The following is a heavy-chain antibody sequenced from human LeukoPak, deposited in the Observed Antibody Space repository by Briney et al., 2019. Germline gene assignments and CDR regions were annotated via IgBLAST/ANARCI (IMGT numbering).Heavy chain of an antibody. D-gene: IGHD3-9*01. CDR3: ARGGDNYDILTQ. CDR1: EYIFTDYY. Sequence: ASMKVSCKASEYIFTDYYIHWVRQAPGQGLEWMGWINPHSGGTNYAPKFQDRVTMTGDTSISTAYMELSRLISDDTAIYYCARGGDNYDILTQWGQGTLVTVSS. V-gene: IGHV1-2*02. J-gene: IGHJ4*02. CDR2: INPHSGGT.